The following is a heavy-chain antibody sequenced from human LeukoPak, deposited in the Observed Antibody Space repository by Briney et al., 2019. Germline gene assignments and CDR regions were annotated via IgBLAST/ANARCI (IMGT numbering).Heavy chain of an antibody. CDR1: GYTFTSYA. CDR2: INAGNGNT. J-gene: IGHJ4*02. D-gene: IGHD1-26*01. CDR3: ARDLAGATRGLGY. Sequence: RASVKVSCKASGYTFTSYAMHWVRQAPGQRLEWMGWINAGNGNTKYSQEFQGRVTITRDTSASTAYMELSSLRSEDMAVYYCARDLAGATRGLGYWGQGTLVTVSS. V-gene: IGHV1-3*03.